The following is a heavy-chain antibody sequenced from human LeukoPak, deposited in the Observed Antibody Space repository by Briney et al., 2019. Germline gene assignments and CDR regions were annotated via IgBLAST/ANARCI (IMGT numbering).Heavy chain of an antibody. CDR2: IWYDGSNK. D-gene: IGHD3-10*01. V-gene: IGHV3-33*06. CDR3: AKSQPGGGDYFDY. CDR1: GFTFSSYG. J-gene: IGHJ4*02. Sequence: PGGSLRLSCAASGFTFSSYGMHWVRQAPGKGLEWVAVIWYDGSNKYYAASVRGRFTISRDTSKNTLYLQMNSLRAEDTAVYYCAKSQPGGGDYFDYWGQGTLVAVSS.